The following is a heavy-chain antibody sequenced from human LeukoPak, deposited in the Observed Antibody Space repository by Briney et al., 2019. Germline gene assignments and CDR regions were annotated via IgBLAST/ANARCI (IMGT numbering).Heavy chain of an antibody. V-gene: IGHV3-53*01. Sequence: QPGRSLRLSCTASGFTFGDYAMSWVRQAPGKGLEWVSVIYSGGSTYYADSVKGRFTISRDNSKNTLYLQMNSLRAEDTAVYYCARKIYGDYGLDYWGQGTLVTVSS. CDR3: ARKIYGDYGLDY. D-gene: IGHD4-17*01. CDR2: IYSGGST. CDR1: GFTFGDYA. J-gene: IGHJ4*02.